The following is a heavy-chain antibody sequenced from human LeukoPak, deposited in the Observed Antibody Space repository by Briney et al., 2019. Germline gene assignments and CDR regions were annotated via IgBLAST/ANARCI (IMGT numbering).Heavy chain of an antibody. CDR2: INPSGGST. V-gene: IGHV1-46*01. CDR1: GYTFTSYY. CDR3: ARDSASSSGWSGFDY. J-gene: IGHJ4*02. Sequence: GASVKVSCKASGYTFTSYYMHWVRQAPGQGLAWMGIINPSGGSTSYAQKFQGRVTMTRDTSTSTVYMELSSLRSEDTAVYYCARDSASSSGWSGFDYWGQGTLVTVSS. D-gene: IGHD6-19*01.